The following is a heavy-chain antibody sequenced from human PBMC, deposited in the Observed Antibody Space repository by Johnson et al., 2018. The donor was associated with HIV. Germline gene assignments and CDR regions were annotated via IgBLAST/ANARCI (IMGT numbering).Heavy chain of an antibody. V-gene: IGHV3-20*04. CDR2: ISGSDGAI. CDR3: ARSVNAGRPFDI. J-gene: IGHJ3*02. Sequence: VQLVESGGGVVRPGGSLRLSCAASGFTFDDYGMSWVRQAPGKGLEWVSYISGSDGAIWYADSVKGRFTVSRDNAKNSFYLQMNSLRAEDTAVYYCARSVNAGRPFDIWGQGTMVTVSS. CDR1: GFTFDDYG. D-gene: IGHD2-8*01.